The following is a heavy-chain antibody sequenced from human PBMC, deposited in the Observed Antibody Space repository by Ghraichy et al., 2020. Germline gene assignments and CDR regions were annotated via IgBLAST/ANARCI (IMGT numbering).Heavy chain of an antibody. D-gene: IGHD3-22*01. V-gene: IGHV4-39*01. CDR1: GGSISSSSYY. Sequence: SQTLSLTCTVSGGSISSSSYYCGSIRQPPGEGLEWIGSIYYSGSTYSNPSLKSRVTISVDTSKNQFTLKLSSVTAADTAVYYCASSPPGDTLYYYDSSGYYYDWGQGTLVTVSS. J-gene: IGHJ4*02. CDR3: ASSPPGDTLYYYDSSGYYYD. CDR2: IYYSGST.